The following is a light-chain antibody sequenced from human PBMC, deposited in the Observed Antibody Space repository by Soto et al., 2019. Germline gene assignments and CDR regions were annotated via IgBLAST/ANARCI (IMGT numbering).Light chain of an antibody. CDR2: GAS. V-gene: IGKV3-15*01. Sequence: ETVMTQSPATLSVSPGERATLSCRPSQSVSSNLARYQQTPGQAPRLLIYGASTRATGIPARFSGSGSGTEFTLTISSLQSEDFAVYYCQQYNNWPRTFGQGTKLEIK. CDR3: QQYNNWPRT. CDR1: QSVSSN. J-gene: IGKJ2*01.